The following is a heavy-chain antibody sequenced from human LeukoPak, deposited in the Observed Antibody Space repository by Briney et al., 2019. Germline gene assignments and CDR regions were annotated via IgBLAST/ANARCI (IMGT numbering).Heavy chain of an antibody. CDR3: ARDRAGGSYYGIGGFE. V-gene: IGHV3-7*01. CDR1: GFTFSSYW. J-gene: IGHJ4*02. Sequence: GGFLRLSCAASGFTFSSYWMSWVRQAPGKGLEWVANIKQDGSEKYYVDSVKGRFTISRDNAKNSLYLQMNSLRAEDTAVYYCARDRAGGSYYGIGGFEWGQGTLVTVSS. CDR2: IKQDGSEK. D-gene: IGHD1-26*01.